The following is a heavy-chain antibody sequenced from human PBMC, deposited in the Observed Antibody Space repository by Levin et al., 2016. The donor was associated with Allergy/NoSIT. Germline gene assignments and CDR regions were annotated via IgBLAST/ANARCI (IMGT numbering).Heavy chain of an antibody. V-gene: IGHV3-11*01. Sequence: WIRQPPGKGLEWVSYISSSGSTIYYADSVKGRFTISRDNAKNSLYLQMNSLRAEDTAVYYCARDWYPRIVGARQPRYGMDVWGQGTTVTVSS. J-gene: IGHJ6*02. D-gene: IGHD1-26*01. CDR3: ARDWYPRIVGARQPRYGMDV. CDR2: ISSSGSTI.